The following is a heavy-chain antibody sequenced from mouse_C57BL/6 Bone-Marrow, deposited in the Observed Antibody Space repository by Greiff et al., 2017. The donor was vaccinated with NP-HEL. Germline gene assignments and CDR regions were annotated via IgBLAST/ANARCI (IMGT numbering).Heavy chain of an antibody. CDR2: IWTGGGT. V-gene: IGHV2-9-1*01. CDR3: ARGGNDGYPHWYFDV. Sequence: QVQLKQSGPGLVAPSQSLSITCTVSGFSLTSYAISWVRQPPGKGLEWLGVIWTGGGTNYNSAPKSRLSISKDNSKSQVFLKMNSLQTDDTARYYCARGGNDGYPHWYFDVWGTGTTVTVSS. D-gene: IGHD2-3*01. J-gene: IGHJ1*03. CDR1: GFSLTSYA.